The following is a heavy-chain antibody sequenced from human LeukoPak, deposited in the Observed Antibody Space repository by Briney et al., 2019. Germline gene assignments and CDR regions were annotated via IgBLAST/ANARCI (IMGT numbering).Heavy chain of an antibody. CDR3: ARDCIGCHGFDY. Sequence: ASVKISCKASGYTFTTYGITWVRQAPGQGLEWMGWVSAYADNTNYVQKFQGRVTMTTDTSTSTAYMELRSLRSDDTAVYYCARDCIGCHGFDYWGQGTLVTVSS. V-gene: IGHV1-18*01. D-gene: IGHD2-15*01. CDR2: VSAYADNT. CDR1: GYTFTTYG. J-gene: IGHJ4*02.